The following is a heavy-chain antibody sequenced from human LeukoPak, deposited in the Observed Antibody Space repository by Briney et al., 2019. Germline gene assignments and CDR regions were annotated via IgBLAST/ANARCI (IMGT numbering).Heavy chain of an antibody. CDR1: GFTFSMYG. D-gene: IGHD2-21*01. V-gene: IGHV3-30*02. J-gene: IGHJ4*02. CDR2: IRFDGSDK. Sequence: GGSLRLSCAASGFTFSMYGMSWVRQAPGKGLEWVTFIRFDGSDKYYADSLKGRFTISRDNSKNTLYLQMNSLRAEDTAAYYCAKAYSYYFDYWGQGTLVTVSS. CDR3: AKAYSYYFDY.